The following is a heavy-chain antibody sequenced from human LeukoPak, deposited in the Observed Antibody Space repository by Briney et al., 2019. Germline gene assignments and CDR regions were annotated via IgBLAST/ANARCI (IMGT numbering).Heavy chain of an antibody. CDR1: GFTSGFTFGDYA. Sequence: GGSLRLSCTASGFTSGFTFGDYAMSWVRQAPGKGLEWVGFIRTKAYGGKTEYAASVKGRFTISRDGSKSIAYLQMNSLKTEDTAVYYCTRTYYDSSGYLFDYWGQGTLVTVSS. D-gene: IGHD3-22*01. V-gene: IGHV3-49*04. CDR2: IRTKAYGGKT. J-gene: IGHJ4*02. CDR3: TRTYYDSSGYLFDY.